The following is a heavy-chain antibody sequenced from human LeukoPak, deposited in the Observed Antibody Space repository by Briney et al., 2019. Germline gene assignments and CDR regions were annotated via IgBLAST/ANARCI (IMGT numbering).Heavy chain of an antibody. D-gene: IGHD3-22*01. CDR1: GGTFSSYA. J-gene: IGHJ4*02. Sequence: SVKVSCKASGGTFSSYAISWVRQAPGQGLEWMGGIIPIFGTANYAQKFQGRVTITADKSTSTAYMELSSLRSEDTAVYYCARWGGGYYYDSSGYRHWGQGTLVTVSS. CDR2: IIPIFGTA. V-gene: IGHV1-69*06. CDR3: ARWGGGYYYDSSGYRH.